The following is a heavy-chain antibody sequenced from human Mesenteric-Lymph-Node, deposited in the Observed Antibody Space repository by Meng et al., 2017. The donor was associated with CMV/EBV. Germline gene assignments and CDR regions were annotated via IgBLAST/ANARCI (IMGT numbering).Heavy chain of an antibody. D-gene: IGHD2/OR15-2a*01. Sequence: SETLSLTCTVSGYSINRGFYWGWIRQPPGKGLEWIGSIYYSGSTYYNPSLKSRVTISVDTSKNQFSLKLSSVTAADTAVYYCARLLDWFDPWGQGTLVTVSS. CDR2: IYYSGST. V-gene: IGHV4-38-2*02. CDR3: ARLLDWFDP. CDR1: GYSINRGFY. J-gene: IGHJ5*02.